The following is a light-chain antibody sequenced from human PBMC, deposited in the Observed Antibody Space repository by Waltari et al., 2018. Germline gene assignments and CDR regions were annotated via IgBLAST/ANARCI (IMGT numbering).Light chain of an antibody. V-gene: IGKV3-15*01. J-gene: IGKJ1*01. CDR3: QQYNDWPRT. CDR2: GAS. Sequence: ETVMTQSPATLSVSPGERATISCRASQSVSNDVAWFQQKPGQAPRFLIHGASTRATGIPARFSGSGSGTDFTLTISSLQSEDFAVYYCQQYNDWPRTFGQGTKVEIK. CDR1: QSVSND.